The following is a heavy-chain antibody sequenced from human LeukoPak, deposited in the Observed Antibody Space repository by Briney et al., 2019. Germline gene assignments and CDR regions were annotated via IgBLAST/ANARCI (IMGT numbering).Heavy chain of an antibody. CDR1: GGSISSYY. J-gene: IGHJ4*02. CDR3: ARHLGYSGYDYGY. Sequence: PSETLSLTCTVSGGSISSYYWSWIRQPPGKGLEWIGYIYYSGSTNYNPSLKSRVTISVDTSKNQFSLKLSSVTAADTAVYYCARHLGYSGYDYGYWGQGTLVTVSS. V-gene: IGHV4-59*08. D-gene: IGHD5-12*01. CDR2: IYYSGST.